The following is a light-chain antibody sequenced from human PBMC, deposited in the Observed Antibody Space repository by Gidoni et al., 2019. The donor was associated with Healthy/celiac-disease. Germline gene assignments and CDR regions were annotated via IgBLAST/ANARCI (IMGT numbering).Light chain of an antibody. J-gene: IGLJ2*01. Sequence: SYVLTQPPSVSVAPGKTAMITCGGNNIGSKSVHWHQQKPGQAPVLVVYDDSDRPSGIPERFSGSNSGNTATLTISRVEAGDEADYYCQVWGSSSVVFGGGTKLTVL. V-gene: IGLV3-21*03. CDR2: DDS. CDR1: NIGSKS. CDR3: QVWGSSSVV.